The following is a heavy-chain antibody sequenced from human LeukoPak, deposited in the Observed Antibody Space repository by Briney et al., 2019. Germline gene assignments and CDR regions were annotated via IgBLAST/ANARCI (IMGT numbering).Heavy chain of an antibody. Sequence: SETLSLTCAVYGGSSSGYYWSWIRQPPGKVLEWIAEINHSGGTNYNASLRSRVTVYVDTSKNQFSLKLSSVTAADTAVYYCARGGGNLLPFFDPKYYYYMDVWGKGTTVTVSS. CDR3: ARGGGNLLPFFDPKYYYYMDV. CDR1: GGSSSGYY. D-gene: IGHD3-9*01. J-gene: IGHJ6*03. V-gene: IGHV4-34*01. CDR2: INHSGGT.